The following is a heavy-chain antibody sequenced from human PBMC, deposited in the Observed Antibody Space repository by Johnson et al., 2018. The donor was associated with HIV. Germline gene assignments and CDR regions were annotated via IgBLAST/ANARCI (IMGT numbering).Heavy chain of an antibody. V-gene: IGHV3-64*01. CDR3: ARGGLEMATITDAFDI. CDR1: GFIFSSYA. D-gene: IGHD5-24*01. Sequence: VQLVESGGGLVQPVGSLRLSCAVSGFIFSSYAMHWVRQAPGKGLEYISTISSNGGSTYYANSVKGRFTISRDNSKNTLYLQMGSLRAEDMAVYYCARGGLEMATITDAFDIWGQGTIVTVSS. J-gene: IGHJ3*02. CDR2: ISSNGGST.